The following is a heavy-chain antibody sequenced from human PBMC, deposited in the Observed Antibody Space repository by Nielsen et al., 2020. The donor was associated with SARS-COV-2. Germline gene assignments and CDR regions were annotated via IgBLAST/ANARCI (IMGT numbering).Heavy chain of an antibody. CDR2: IYYSGST. D-gene: IGHD6-13*01. V-gene: IGHV4-39*07. Sequence: SETLSLTCTVSGGSISSSSYYWGWIRQPPGKGLEWIGSIYYSGSTYYNPSLKSRVTISVDTSKNQFSLKLSSATAADTAVYYCARDSGYSSSWYAWFDPWGQGTLVTVSS. CDR3: ARDSGYSSSWYAWFDP. CDR1: GGSISSSSYY. J-gene: IGHJ5*02.